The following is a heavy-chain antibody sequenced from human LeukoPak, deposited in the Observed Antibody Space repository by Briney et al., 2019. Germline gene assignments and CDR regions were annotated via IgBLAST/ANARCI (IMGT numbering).Heavy chain of an antibody. D-gene: IGHD1-26*01. CDR2: IRFDGSNQ. CDR3: AKEGQVGTSPAGYYFDY. Sequence: GGSLRLSCAASGVTISAYDMHWVRQAPGKGLEWVAFIRFDGSNQYYADSVKGRFTISRDNSKNTLYLQMNSLRAEDTAVYYCAKEGQVGTSPAGYYFDYWGQGTLVTVSS. J-gene: IGHJ4*02. V-gene: IGHV3-30*02. CDR1: GVTISAYD.